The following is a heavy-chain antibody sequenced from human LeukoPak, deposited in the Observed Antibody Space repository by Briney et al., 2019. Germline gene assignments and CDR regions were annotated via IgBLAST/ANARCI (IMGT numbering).Heavy chain of an antibody. J-gene: IGHJ5*02. V-gene: IGHV4-59*02. CDR3: ARDRSGDYGDNWFDP. CDR2: IYYTGST. CDR1: GGSVSDYY. Sequence: SETLSLTCTVSGGSVSDYYWSWIRQSPGKGLEWIGYIYYTGSTSYNPSLRSRVTMSADTSKNQFSLKLSSVTAADTAVYHCARDRSGDYGDNWFDPWGQGTLVTVSS. D-gene: IGHD4-17*01.